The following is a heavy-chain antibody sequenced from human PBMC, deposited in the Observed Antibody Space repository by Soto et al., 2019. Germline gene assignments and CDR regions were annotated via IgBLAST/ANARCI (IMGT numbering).Heavy chain of an antibody. CDR3: ARDWGARWFDP. Sequence: QLQLQESGSGLVKPSQTLSLTCAVSGGSIGGGAYSWSWIRQPPGKGLEWIGYIYHSGTTYYNPSLKSRVTISVDRSKTQFSLNLSSVTAADTAVYYCARDWGARWFDPWGQGTLVTVSS. J-gene: IGHJ5*02. D-gene: IGHD3-16*01. CDR1: GGSIGGGAYS. V-gene: IGHV4-30-2*01. CDR2: IYHSGTT.